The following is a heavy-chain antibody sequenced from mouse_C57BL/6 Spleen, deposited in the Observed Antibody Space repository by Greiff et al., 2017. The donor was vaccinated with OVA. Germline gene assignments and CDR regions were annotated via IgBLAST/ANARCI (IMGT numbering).Heavy chain of an antibody. CDR2: IYPRDGST. J-gene: IGHJ1*01. D-gene: IGHD1-1*01. CDR1: GYTFTSYD. Sequence: VKLVESGPELVKPGASVKLSCKASGYTFTSYDINWVKQRPGQGLEWIGWIYPRDGSTKYNEKFKGKATLTVDTSSSTAYMELHSLTSEDSAVYFCARSVYYGDWYFDVWGAGTTVTVSS. CDR3: ARSVYYGDWYFDV. V-gene: IGHV1-85*01.